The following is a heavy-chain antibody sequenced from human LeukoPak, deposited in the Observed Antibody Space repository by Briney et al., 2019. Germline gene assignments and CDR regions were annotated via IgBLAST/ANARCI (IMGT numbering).Heavy chain of an antibody. CDR3: ARDKRSTVTKYPRDAFDI. J-gene: IGHJ3*02. V-gene: IGHV3-23*01. D-gene: IGHD4-17*01. CDR1: GFTFSSYA. CDR2: ISGSGGST. Sequence: GGSLRLSCAASGFTFSSYAMSWVRQAPGKGLEWVSAISGSGGSTYYADSVKGRFTVSRDNSKDTLYLQMNSLRAEDTAVYHCARDKRSTVTKYPRDAFDIWGQGTMVTVSS.